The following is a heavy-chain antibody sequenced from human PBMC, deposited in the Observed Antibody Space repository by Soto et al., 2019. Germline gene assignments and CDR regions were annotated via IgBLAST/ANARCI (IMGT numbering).Heavy chain of an antibody. J-gene: IGHJ4*02. CDR2: ISSAGGT. CDR1: GITVTNCF. D-gene: IGHD3-3*01. CDR3: ARDELGGAYDFWH. V-gene: IGHV3-66*01. Sequence: EVQLVESGGGLVQPVGSLRLSCAASGITVTNCFMTWVRQAPGKGLEWVSVISSAGGTYYADSVKGRFTISRDNYRNTLYLQMNTLRAEDTAVYYCARDELGGAYDFWHGGQGTLVTVSS.